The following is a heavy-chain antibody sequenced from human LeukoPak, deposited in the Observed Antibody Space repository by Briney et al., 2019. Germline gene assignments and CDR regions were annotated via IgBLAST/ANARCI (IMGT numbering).Heavy chain of an antibody. CDR2: INHSGST. J-gene: IGHJ4*02. CDR1: GGSFSGYY. D-gene: IGHD3-9*01. Sequence: SETLSLTCAVYGGSFSGYYWSWLRQPPGKGLEWIGEINHSGSTNYNPSLKSRVTISVDTSKNQFSLKLSSVTAADTAVYYCARLNAWWDILTGYYKAIFDYWGQGTLVTVSS. CDR3: ARLNAWWDILTGYYKAIFDY. V-gene: IGHV4-34*01.